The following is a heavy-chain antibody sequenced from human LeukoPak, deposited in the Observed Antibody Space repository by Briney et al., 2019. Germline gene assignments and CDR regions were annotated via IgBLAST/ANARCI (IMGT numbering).Heavy chain of an antibody. J-gene: IGHJ6*03. Sequence: SETLSLTRTVSGGSISSGDYYWSWIRQPPGKGLEWIGYIYYSGSTYYNPSLKSRVTISVDTSKNQFSLKLSSVTAADTAVYYCARGDYYYYMDVWGKGTTVTVSS. CDR1: GGSISSGDYY. CDR2: IYYSGST. CDR3: ARGDYYYYMDV. V-gene: IGHV4-30-4*08.